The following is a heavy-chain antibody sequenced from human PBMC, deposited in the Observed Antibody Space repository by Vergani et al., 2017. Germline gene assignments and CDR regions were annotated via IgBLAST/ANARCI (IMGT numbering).Heavy chain of an antibody. V-gene: IGHV3-21*01. CDR3: ASFIRGVNYYDSSPRPI. Sequence: VQLVESGGGVVQPGRSLRLSCAASGFTFSSYGMHWVRQAPGKGLEWVSSISSSSSYIYYADSVKGRFTISRDNAKNSLYLQMNSLRAEDTAVYYCASFIRGVNYYDSSPRPIWGQGTMVTVSS. J-gene: IGHJ3*02. CDR1: GFTFSSYG. CDR2: ISSSSSYI. D-gene: IGHD3-22*01.